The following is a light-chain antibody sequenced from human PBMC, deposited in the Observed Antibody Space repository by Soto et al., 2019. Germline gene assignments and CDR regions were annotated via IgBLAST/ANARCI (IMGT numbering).Light chain of an antibody. J-gene: IGKJ1*01. CDR3: QQYNNWPLT. CDR2: GAS. CDR1: QSVSSN. V-gene: IGKV3-15*01. Sequence: VMTQSPATLSVSAGERATLSFRASQSVSSNLAWYQQKPGQAPRLLIYGASTRATGIPARFSGSGSGTEFTLTISSLQSEDFAVYYCQQYNNWPLTFGQGTKVDIK.